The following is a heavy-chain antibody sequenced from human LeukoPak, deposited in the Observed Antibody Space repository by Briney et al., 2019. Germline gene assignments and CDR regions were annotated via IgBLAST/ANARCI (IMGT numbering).Heavy chain of an antibody. D-gene: IGHD6-19*01. J-gene: IGHJ6*02. CDR2: ISYDGSNK. CDR3: AKDIGVWYSSGWRYYYYGMDV. Sequence: GGFLRLSCAASGFTFSSYGMHWVRQAPGKGLEWVAVISYDGSNKYYADSVKGRFTISRDNSKNTLYLQMNSLRAEDTAVYYCAKDIGVWYSSGWRYYYYGMDVWGQGTTVTVSS. V-gene: IGHV3-30*18. CDR1: GFTFSSYG.